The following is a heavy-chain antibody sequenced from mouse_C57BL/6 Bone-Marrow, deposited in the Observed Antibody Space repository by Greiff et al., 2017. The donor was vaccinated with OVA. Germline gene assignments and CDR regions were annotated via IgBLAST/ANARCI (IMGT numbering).Heavy chain of an antibody. J-gene: IGHJ1*03. CDR2: ISDGGSYT. Sequence: EVQVVESGGGLVKPGGSLKLSCAASGFTFSSYAMSWVRQTPEKRLEWVATISDGGSYTYYPDNVKGRFTISRDNAKNNLYLQMSHLKSEDTAMYYCARWDYYGSSYGYFDVWGTGTTVTVSS. V-gene: IGHV5-4*01. CDR1: GFTFSSYA. D-gene: IGHD1-1*01. CDR3: ARWDYYGSSYGYFDV.